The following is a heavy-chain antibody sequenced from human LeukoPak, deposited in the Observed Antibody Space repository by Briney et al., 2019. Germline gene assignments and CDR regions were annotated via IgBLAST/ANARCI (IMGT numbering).Heavy chain of an antibody. CDR2: IRYDGSNK. V-gene: IGHV3-30*02. CDR3: AKDCPYSSSSLGY. Sequence: PGGSLRLSCAASGFTLSSYGMHWVRQAPGKGLEWVAFIRYDGSNKYYADSVKGRFTISRDNSKNTLYLQMNSLRAEDTAVYYCAKDCPYSSSSLGYWGQGTLVTVSS. CDR1: GFTLSSYG. D-gene: IGHD6-6*01. J-gene: IGHJ4*02.